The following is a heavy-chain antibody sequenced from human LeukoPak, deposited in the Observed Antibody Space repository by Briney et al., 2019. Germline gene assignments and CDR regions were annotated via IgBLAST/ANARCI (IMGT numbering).Heavy chain of an antibody. Sequence: GASVKVSCKASGYTFTGYYMHWVRQAPGQGLEWMGWINPNSGGTNYAQNFQGRVTMTRDTSISTAFMELSRLRPDDTAVYYCAGGYCSSTTCPFDYWGQGTLVTVSS. V-gene: IGHV1-2*02. CDR3: AGGYCSSTTCPFDY. CDR2: INPNSGGT. CDR1: GYTFTGYY. D-gene: IGHD2-2*01. J-gene: IGHJ4*02.